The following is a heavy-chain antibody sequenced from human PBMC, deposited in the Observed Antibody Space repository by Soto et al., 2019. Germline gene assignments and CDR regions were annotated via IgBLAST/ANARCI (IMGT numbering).Heavy chain of an antibody. CDR1: GFTFSSYA. CDR3: AKTASGWFSAFDI. D-gene: IGHD6-13*01. Sequence: EVQLLESGGGLVQPGGSLRLSCAASGFTFSSYAMSWVRQAPGKGLEWVSAISGSGGTTYYADSVKGRFTFSRDNSKITLYLQMNSLRAEATAVYYCAKTASGWFSAFDIWGQGTMVAVSS. J-gene: IGHJ3*02. CDR2: ISGSGGTT. V-gene: IGHV3-23*01.